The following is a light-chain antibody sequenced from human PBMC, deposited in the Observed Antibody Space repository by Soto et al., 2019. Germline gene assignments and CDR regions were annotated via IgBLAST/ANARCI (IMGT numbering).Light chain of an antibody. CDR2: GTS. CDR3: LQEYNYPT. V-gene: IGKV1-5*01. Sequence: DIQMTQSPATLSASVGDRVTITCRASQNIYTWLAWYQQKPGKAPKLLIYGTSTLESGVPSRFSGSGSGTDFTLTISSLQPEDFATYYCLQEYNYPTFGQGTKVDIK. J-gene: IGKJ1*01. CDR1: QNIYTW.